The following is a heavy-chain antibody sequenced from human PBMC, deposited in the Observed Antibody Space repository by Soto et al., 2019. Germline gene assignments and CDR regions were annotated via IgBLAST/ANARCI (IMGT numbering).Heavy chain of an antibody. CDR1: GGSISSCGYS. V-gene: IGHV4-30-2*01. D-gene: IGHD6-19*01. CDR3: ASAGGLGAVAADY. Sequence: QLQLQESGSGLVKPSQTLSLTCAVSGGSISSCGYSWSWIRQPPGKGLEWIGDIYHSGSTYYNPYLKSRVTISVDRSKNQFSLKLSSVTAADTAVYYCASAGGLGAVAADYWGQGTLVTVSS. CDR2: IYHSGST. J-gene: IGHJ4*02.